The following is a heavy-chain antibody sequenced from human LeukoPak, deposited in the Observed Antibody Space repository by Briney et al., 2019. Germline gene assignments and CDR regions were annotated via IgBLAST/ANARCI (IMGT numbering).Heavy chain of an antibody. CDR3: ARGGARYSGTSPNWFDY. V-gene: IGHV1-69*05. CDR2: IIPIFGTA. J-gene: IGHJ4*02. Sequence: SVKVSCKASGGTFSSFAISWVRQAPGQGLEWMGGIIPIFGTADYAQMFQGRVTITTDESTSTAYMELSSLRSEDTAVYYCARGGARYSGTSPNWFDYWGQGTLVTVSS. D-gene: IGHD1-26*01. CDR1: GGTFSSFA.